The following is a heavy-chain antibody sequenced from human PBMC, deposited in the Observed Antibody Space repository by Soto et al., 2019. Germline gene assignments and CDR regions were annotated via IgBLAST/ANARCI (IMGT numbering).Heavy chain of an antibody. Sequence: QVQLQESGPGLVKPSQTLSLTCTVSGGSISTGGYYWTWIRQHPGKGLAWIGYIYYSGSTYYNPSFKSRVTISVDTSKNQFSLKLSSVTAADTAVYYCARCLSVTLFDNWGQGTLVTVSS. D-gene: IGHD4-17*01. CDR1: GGSISTGGYY. J-gene: IGHJ4*02. CDR2: IYYSGST. CDR3: ARCLSVTLFDN. V-gene: IGHV4-31*03.